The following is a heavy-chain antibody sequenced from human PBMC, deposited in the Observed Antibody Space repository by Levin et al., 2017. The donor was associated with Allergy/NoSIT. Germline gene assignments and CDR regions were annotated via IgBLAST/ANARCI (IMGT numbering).Heavy chain of an antibody. D-gene: IGHD5-18*01. CDR1: SGSISTYY. V-gene: IGHV4-59*01. Sequence: SQTLSLTCTVSSGSISTYYWSWIRQPPGKGLEWIGYVLYSGSTNYNPSLKSRVTISVDISKNQLSLKLRSVSAADTAVYYCARGRGYSYGYDGFDIWGQGTLVTVSS. CDR2: VLYSGST. CDR3: ARGRGYSYGYDGFDI. J-gene: IGHJ3*02.